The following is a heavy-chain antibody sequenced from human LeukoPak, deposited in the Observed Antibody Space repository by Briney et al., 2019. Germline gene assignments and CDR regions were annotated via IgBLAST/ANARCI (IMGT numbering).Heavy chain of an antibody. CDR2: IGSSGTTI. Sequence: GGSLRLSCAASGFTFSSYEMNWVRQAPGKGLEWVSYIGSSGTTIYYADSVKGRFTISRDNAKNSLYLQMNSLRAEDTAVYYCAELGITMIGGVWGKGTTVTISS. CDR3: AELGITMIGGV. J-gene: IGHJ6*04. V-gene: IGHV3-48*03. D-gene: IGHD3-10*02. CDR1: GFTFSSYE.